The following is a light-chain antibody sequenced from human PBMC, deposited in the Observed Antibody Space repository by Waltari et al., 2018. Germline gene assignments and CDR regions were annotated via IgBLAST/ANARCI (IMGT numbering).Light chain of an antibody. CDR2: GAS. CDR3: QQYGSSPGT. V-gene: IGKV3-20*01. Sequence: IVLTPSPGTLSLSPGERATLPCRASQSVSSSYFAWYQQKPGQAPRLLIYGASNRSTGIPDRFSGSGSGTDFTLTISRLEPEDFAVYYCQQYGSSPGTFGQGTKVET. J-gene: IGKJ1*01. CDR1: QSVSSSY.